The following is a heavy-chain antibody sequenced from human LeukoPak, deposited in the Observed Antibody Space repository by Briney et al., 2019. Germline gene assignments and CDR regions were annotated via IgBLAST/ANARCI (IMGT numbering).Heavy chain of an antibody. V-gene: IGHV4-39*01. D-gene: IGHD3-16*01. CDR2: IYYSGGT. Sequence: PSETLSLTCTVSGGSISSSSYYWGWIRQPPGKGLEWIGSIYYSGGTYYNPSLKSRVTISVDTSKNQFSLKLSSVTAADTAVYYCARLGDPLIWFDPWGQGTLVTVSS. CDR3: ARLGDPLIWFDP. J-gene: IGHJ5*02. CDR1: GGSISSSSYY.